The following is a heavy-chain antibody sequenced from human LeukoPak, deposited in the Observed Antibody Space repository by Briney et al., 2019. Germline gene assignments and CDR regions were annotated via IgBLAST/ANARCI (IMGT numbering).Heavy chain of an antibody. CDR1: GYTFTSFY. CDR2: INPSGGST. J-gene: IGHJ3*02. Sequence: ASVKVSCKASGYTFTSFYLHWVRQAPGQGLEWMGLINPSGGSTSYAQQFQGRVTMTRDTSTSTVYMELSSLTSEDTAVYYCARDPWAPKSDAFAIWGQGTMVTVSS. V-gene: IGHV1-46*01. CDR3: ARDPWAPKSDAFAI.